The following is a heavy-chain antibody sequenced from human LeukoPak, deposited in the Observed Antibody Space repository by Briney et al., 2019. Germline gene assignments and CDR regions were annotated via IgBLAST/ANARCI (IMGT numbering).Heavy chain of an antibody. CDR3: ARWPYDFWSGSPLYYYGMDV. D-gene: IGHD3-3*01. V-gene: IGHV6-1*01. Sequence: PSQTLSLTCAISGDSLSNNSAAWNWIRQSPSRGLEWLGRTYYRSKWYNDYAVSVKSRITINPDTSKNQFSLQLNSVTPEDTAVYYCARWPYDFWSGSPLYYYGMDVWGQGTTVTVSS. J-gene: IGHJ6*02. CDR2: TYYRSKWYN. CDR1: GDSLSNNSAA.